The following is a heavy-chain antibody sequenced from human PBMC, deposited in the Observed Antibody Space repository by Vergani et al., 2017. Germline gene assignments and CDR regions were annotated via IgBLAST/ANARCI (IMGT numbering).Heavy chain of an antibody. CDR1: GYTFTNHH. CDR2: ITPGGST. CDR3: ARTSSISGSYYNGEGDY. D-gene: IGHD3-10*01. J-gene: IGHJ4*02. V-gene: IGHV1-46*03. Sequence: VQLVQSGTEVKKPGASVNIPCKTSGYTFTNHHLHGVRQAPGQGLEWMGIITPGGSTDYGPKFQGRATMTRDTSTRTVYMDLTGLRADDTTMYYCARTSSISGSYYNGEGDYWGQGTLVVVSS.